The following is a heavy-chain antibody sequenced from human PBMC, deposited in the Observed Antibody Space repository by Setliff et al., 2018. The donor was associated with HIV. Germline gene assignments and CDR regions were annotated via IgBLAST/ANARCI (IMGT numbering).Heavy chain of an antibody. CDR3: TTDSHIGATWHYFDK. CDR2: IRRNFDGGAT. Sequence: GGSLGLSCAASGVSVSDVWMSWVRQAPGKGLTWVGHIRRNFDGGATDYAAPVKGRFTISRDDSHNTLFLQMNSLTTEDTAVYYCTTDSHIGATWHYFDKWGQGALVTVSS. D-gene: IGHD1-26*01. J-gene: IGHJ4*02. CDR1: GVSVSDVW. V-gene: IGHV3-15*01.